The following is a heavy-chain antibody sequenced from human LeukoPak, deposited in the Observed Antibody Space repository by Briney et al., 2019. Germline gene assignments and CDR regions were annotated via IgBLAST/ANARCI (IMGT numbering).Heavy chain of an antibody. V-gene: IGHV1-46*01. D-gene: IGHD6-19*01. J-gene: IGHJ4*02. Sequence: ASVKVSFKASGYTFTSYYMHWVRQAPGQGLEWMGIINPSGGSTSYAQKFQGRVTMTRDTSTSTVYMELSSLRSEDTAVYYCARDRGLVATIVAMAGTFDYWGQGTLVTVSS. CDR2: INPSGGST. CDR3: ARDRGLVATIVAMAGTFDY. CDR1: GYTFTSYY.